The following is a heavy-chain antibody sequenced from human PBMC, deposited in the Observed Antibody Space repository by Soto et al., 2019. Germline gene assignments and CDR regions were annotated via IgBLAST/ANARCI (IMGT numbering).Heavy chain of an antibody. J-gene: IGHJ4*02. CDR2: INHSGST. Sequence: QVQLQQWGAGLLKSSETLSLTCAVYGGSFSGYYWSWIRQPPGKGLEWIGEINHSGSTNYNPCLKSRVTISVEPSKNQFSLRLSPVTAADTAVYYCARGHIHDYGWVSSRDHFGYWGQGTLVTVSS. V-gene: IGHV4-34*01. D-gene: IGHD3-16*02. CDR1: GGSFSGYY. CDR3: ARGHIHDYGWVSSRDHFGY.